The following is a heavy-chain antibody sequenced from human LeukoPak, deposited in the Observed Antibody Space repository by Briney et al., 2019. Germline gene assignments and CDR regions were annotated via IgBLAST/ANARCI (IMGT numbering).Heavy chain of an antibody. D-gene: IGHD3-22*01. CDR3: ARASYDSSGYYSYYFDY. CDR2: ISAYNGNT. CDR1: GYTFTSYG. V-gene: IGHV1-18*01. Sequence: ASVKVSCKASGYTFTSYGISWVRQAPGQGLEWMGWISAYNGNTNYAQKLQGRVTMTTDTSTSTAYMELRSLRSDDTAVYHCARASYDSSGYYSYYFDYWGQGTLVTVSS. J-gene: IGHJ4*02.